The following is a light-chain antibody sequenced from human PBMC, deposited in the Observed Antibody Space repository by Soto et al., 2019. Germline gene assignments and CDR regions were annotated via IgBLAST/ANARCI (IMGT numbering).Light chain of an antibody. Sequence: EIVLTQSPGTLSLSPVERATLSCRASQSVSSSHLAWYQQKPGQAPRLLIYDASNRATGIPARFSGSGSGTDFTITISSLEPENFAVYSCPPRTNGGFGQGTRLEIK. J-gene: IGKJ5*01. CDR3: PPRTNGG. CDR1: QSVSSSH. V-gene: IGKV3-11*01. CDR2: DAS.